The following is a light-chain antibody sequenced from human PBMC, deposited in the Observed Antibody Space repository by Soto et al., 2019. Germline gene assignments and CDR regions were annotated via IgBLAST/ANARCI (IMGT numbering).Light chain of an antibody. Sequence: QSALTQPASVSGSPGQSITISCTGTSSDIGDYNYVSWYQQYPGKVPKLVIYDASHRPSGVSNRFSGSKSGDTASLTISGLQAEDEADYYCSSSTTTTSLVVFGGGTKLTVL. CDR2: DAS. J-gene: IGLJ3*02. V-gene: IGLV2-14*01. CDR3: SSSTTTTSLVV. CDR1: SSDIGDYNY.